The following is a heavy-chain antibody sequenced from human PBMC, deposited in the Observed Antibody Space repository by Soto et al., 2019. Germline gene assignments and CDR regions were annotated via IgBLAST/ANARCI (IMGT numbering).Heavy chain of an antibody. J-gene: IGHJ4*02. CDR1: GFTFNRSS. CDR2: ISSESTYR. Sequence: VGSLRLSGVASGFTFNRSSMNWVRQAPGKGLEWVSSISSESTYRYYADSAEGRFTVSRDNAKNSLFLQMDNLRVEDTAVYYCARETLRGDFDDWGQGTLVTVSS. D-gene: IGHD3-16*01. V-gene: IGHV3-21*06. CDR3: ARETLRGDFDD.